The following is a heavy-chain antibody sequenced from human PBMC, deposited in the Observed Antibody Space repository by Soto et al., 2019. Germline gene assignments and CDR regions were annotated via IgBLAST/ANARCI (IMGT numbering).Heavy chain of an antibody. CDR2: IYYSGST. J-gene: IGHJ4*02. CDR1: GGSISSYY. V-gene: IGHV4-59*01. D-gene: IGHD2-2*01. Sequence: SETLSLTCTVSGGSISSYYWSWIRQPPGKGLEWIGYIYYSGSTNYNPSLKSRVTISVDTSKNQFSLKLSSVTAADTAVYYCARSGGYDVLLPAGTHWGQGTLVTVSS. CDR3: ARSGGYDVLLPAGTH.